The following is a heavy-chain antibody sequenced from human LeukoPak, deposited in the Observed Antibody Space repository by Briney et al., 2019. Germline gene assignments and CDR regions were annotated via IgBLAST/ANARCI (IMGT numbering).Heavy chain of an antibody. CDR3: ATGYCSSTSCYRGVAPHYYGMDV. CDR2: INPNSGGT. CDR1: GYTFTGYY. D-gene: IGHD2-2*01. J-gene: IGHJ6*02. Sequence: ASVEVSCKASGYTFTGYYMHWVRQAPGQGLEWMGWINPNSGGTNYAQKFQGRVTMTRDTSISTAYMELSRLRSDDTAVYYCATGYCSSTSCYRGVAPHYYGMDVWGQGTTVTVSS. V-gene: IGHV1-2*02.